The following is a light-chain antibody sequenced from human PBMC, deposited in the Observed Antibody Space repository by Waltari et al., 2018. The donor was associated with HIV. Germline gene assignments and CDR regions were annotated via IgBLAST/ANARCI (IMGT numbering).Light chain of an antibody. CDR3: QQYNNWPPLS. V-gene: IGKV3-15*01. Sequence: EIVMTQSPATLSVSPGEKDTLSCRASQNVNNNLAWYQQKPGQAPRLLIYGASTRATGIPDRFSGSGSGTEFTLTISSLQSEDFVLYYCQQYNNWPPLSFGGGTKVEFK. CDR2: GAS. J-gene: IGKJ4*01. CDR1: QNVNNN.